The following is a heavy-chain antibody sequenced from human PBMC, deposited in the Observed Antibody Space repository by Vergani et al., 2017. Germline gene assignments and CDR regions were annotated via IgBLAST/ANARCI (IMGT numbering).Heavy chain of an antibody. Sequence: QVQLVQSGAEVKKPGASVKVSCKASGYTFTSYGISWVRQAPGQGLEWMGWISAYNGNTNYAQKLQGRVTMTTDTSTSTPYMELRSLRSDDTAVYYCAASGISYYDFWSGYPLGMDVWGQGTTVTVSS. CDR2: ISAYNGNT. D-gene: IGHD3-3*01. CDR3: AASGISYYDFWSGYPLGMDV. J-gene: IGHJ6*02. CDR1: GYTFTSYG. V-gene: IGHV1-18*01.